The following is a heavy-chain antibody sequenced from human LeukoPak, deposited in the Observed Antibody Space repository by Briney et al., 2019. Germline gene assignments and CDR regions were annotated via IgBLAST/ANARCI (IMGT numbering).Heavy chain of an antibody. V-gene: IGHV1-69*01. D-gene: IGHD3-22*01. J-gene: IGHJ4*02. CDR1: GGTFSSYA. CDR3: ARGDTYYYDSSGYYYDY. CDR2: IIPIFGTA. Sequence: GSSVKVSCKASGGTFSSYAISWVRQAPGQGLEWMGGIIPIFGTANYAQKFQGRVTITADESTSTAYMELSSLRPEDTAVYYCARGDTYYYDSSGYYYDYWGQGTLVTVSS.